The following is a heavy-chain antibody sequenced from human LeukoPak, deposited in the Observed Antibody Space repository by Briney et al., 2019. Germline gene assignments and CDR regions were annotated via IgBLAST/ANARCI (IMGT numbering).Heavy chain of an antibody. CDR2: IYSGGST. J-gene: IGHJ4*02. CDR1: VFTVSSNY. CDR3: ARVLTIAVAGTPADFDY. D-gene: IGHD6-19*01. V-gene: IGHV3-53*01. Sequence: PGGSLRLSCAASVFTVSSNYMSWVRQAPGKGLEWVSVIYSGGSTYYADSVKGRFTISRDNSKNTLYLQMNSLRAEDTAVDYCARVLTIAVAGTPADFDYWGQGTLVTVSS.